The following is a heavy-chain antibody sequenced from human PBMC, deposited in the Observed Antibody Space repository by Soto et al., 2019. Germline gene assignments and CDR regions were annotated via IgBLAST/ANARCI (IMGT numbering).Heavy chain of an antibody. Sequence: ASVEVSCKASGYPFTSYAMHWVRQAPGQSLEWMGWINTGNGNTKYSQKFQGRVTITRDTSASTVYMDLSSLRSEDTAVFYCARATGAGYDFWSGPSTPFDYWGQGTLVTVSS. CDR3: ARATGAGYDFWSGPSTPFDY. V-gene: IGHV1-3*04. D-gene: IGHD3-3*01. CDR1: GYPFTSYA. J-gene: IGHJ4*02. CDR2: INTGNGNT.